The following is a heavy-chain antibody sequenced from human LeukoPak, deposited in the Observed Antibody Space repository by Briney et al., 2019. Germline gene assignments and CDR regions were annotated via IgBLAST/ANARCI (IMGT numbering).Heavy chain of an antibody. CDR2: IYCGGRS. Sequence: SETLSLTCTVSGGAISNSTYYWGWIRQPPGKGLEWIGCIYCGGRSYDNPSLTSRVTISVDTSKNQLSLRVSPVTAVDSAVYYCASLEQWSGGYWGQGTLVTVSS. J-gene: IGHJ4*02. D-gene: IGHD2-15*01. CDR1: GGAISNSTYY. CDR3: ASLEQWSGGY. V-gene: IGHV4-39*01.